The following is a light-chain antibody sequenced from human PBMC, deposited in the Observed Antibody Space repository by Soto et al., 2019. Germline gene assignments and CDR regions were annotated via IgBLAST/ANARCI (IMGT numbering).Light chain of an antibody. CDR1: SSDVGNYNF. Sequence: QSALTQPASVSGSPGQSITISCTETSSDVGNYNFVSWYQHHPGKAPKLIIYEGSKWPSGVPNRFSGSKSGNTASLTISGLQAEDEADYYCCSYAGSGSWVFGGGTKLTVL. J-gene: IGLJ3*02. CDR3: CSYAGSGSWV. CDR2: EGS. V-gene: IGLV2-23*01.